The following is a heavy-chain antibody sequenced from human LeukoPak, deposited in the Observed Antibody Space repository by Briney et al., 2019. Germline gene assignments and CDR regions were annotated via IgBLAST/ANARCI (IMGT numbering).Heavy chain of an antibody. V-gene: IGHV4-59*01. D-gene: IGHD6-19*01. Sequence: PSETLSLTCTVSGGSISSYYWSWIRQPPGKGLEWIGYIYYSGSTNYNPSLKSRVTMSVDTSKKQISLKLRSVTAADTAVYYCARGSGWYLFWGQGALVTVSS. CDR3: ARGSGWYLF. CDR1: GGSISSYY. CDR2: IYYSGST. J-gene: IGHJ4*02.